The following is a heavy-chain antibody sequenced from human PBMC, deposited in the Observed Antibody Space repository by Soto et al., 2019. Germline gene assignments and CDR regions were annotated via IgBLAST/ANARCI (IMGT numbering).Heavy chain of an antibody. D-gene: IGHD3-16*01. CDR3: AREYSDGWFDP. CDR1: GFTFSIYA. Sequence: QVQLVESGGGVVQPGRSLRLSCAASGFTFSIYAMHWVRQAPGKGMEWVAVISYDGSNKYYADSVKGRFTISRDNSKNTLYLHMNSLRAEDSALYYCAREYSDGWFDPWGQGTLVTVSS. CDR2: ISYDGSNK. J-gene: IGHJ5*02. V-gene: IGHV3-30-3*01.